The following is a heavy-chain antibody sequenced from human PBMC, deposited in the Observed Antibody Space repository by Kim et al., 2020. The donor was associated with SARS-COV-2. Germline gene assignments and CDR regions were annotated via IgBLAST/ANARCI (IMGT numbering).Heavy chain of an antibody. V-gene: IGHV4-39*01. J-gene: IGHJ4*02. Sequence: SETLSLTCTVSGGSISSSSYYWGWIRQPPGKGLEWIGSIYYSGSTYYNPSLKSRVTISVDTSKNQFSLKLSSVTAADTAVYYCARRRRLWFGETDYWGQGTLVTVSS. CDR2: IYYSGST. CDR3: ARRRRLWFGETDY. D-gene: IGHD3-10*01. CDR1: GGSISSSSYY.